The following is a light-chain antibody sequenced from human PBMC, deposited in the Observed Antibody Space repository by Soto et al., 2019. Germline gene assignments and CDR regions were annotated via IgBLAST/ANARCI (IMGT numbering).Light chain of an antibody. J-gene: IGLJ1*01. CDR3: CSYAGSSTYV. CDR1: SSEVGSYNL. V-gene: IGLV2-23*02. Sequence: QSALTQPASVSGSPGQSITISCTGTSSEVGSYNLVSWYQQHPGKAPKLMIYEVSKRPSGVSNRFSGSKSGNKASLTISGLRAEDEADYYCCSYAGSSTYVFGTGTKVTVL. CDR2: EVS.